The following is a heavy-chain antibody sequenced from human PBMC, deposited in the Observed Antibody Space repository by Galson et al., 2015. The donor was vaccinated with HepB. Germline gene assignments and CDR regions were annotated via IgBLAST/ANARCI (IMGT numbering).Heavy chain of an antibody. J-gene: IGHJ2*01. Sequence: TLSLTCTVSGGSISSGGYYWSWIRQHPGKGLEWIGYIYYSGSTYYNPSLKSRVTISVDTSKNQFSLKLSSVTAADTAVYYCARAVVEGDLLYWYFDLWGRGTLVTVSS. CDR1: GGSISSGGYY. V-gene: IGHV4-31*03. CDR3: ARAVVEGDLLYWYFDL. D-gene: IGHD2-2*01. CDR2: IYYSGST.